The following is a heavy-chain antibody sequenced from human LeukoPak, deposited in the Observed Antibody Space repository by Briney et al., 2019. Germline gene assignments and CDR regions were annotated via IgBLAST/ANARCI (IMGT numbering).Heavy chain of an antibody. Sequence: GGSLRLSCAASGFSFRRYYMSWVRQAPGKGLEWVSAISGSGGSTYYADSVKGRFTISRDNSKNTLYLQMNSLRAEDTAVYYCAKDSIVVVVAATFDIWGQGTMVTVSS. CDR1: GFSFRRYY. CDR3: AKDSIVVVVAATFDI. V-gene: IGHV3-23*01. D-gene: IGHD2-15*01. J-gene: IGHJ3*02. CDR2: ISGSGGST.